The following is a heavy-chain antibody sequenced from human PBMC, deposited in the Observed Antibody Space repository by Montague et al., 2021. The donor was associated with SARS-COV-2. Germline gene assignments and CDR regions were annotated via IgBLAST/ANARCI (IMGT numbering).Heavy chain of an antibody. Sequence: VSPGASLSSDSLSWHWIRQSPSRGLEWLASTYYRSKWYNDSAPSVSGRATVKPDTSRNQFSFHLDSVTPEDTALYFCARKMASSFDVWGKGTMVIVSS. CDR3: ARKMASSFDV. CDR2: TYYRSKWYN. CDR1: GASLSSDSLS. V-gene: IGHV6-1*01. J-gene: IGHJ3*01. D-gene: IGHD5-24*01.